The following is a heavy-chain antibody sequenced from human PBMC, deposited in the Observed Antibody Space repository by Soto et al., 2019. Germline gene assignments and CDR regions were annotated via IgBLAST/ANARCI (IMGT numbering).Heavy chain of an antibody. CDR3: ARQMTTVTTYYYYGMDV. J-gene: IGHJ6*02. CDR2: IYPGDSDT. CDR1: GYSFTSYW. Sequence: PGESLKISCNGSGYSFTSYWIGWVLHMPGKGLEWMGIIYPGDSDTRYSPSFQGQVTISADKSISTAYLQWSSLKASDTAMYYCARQMTTVTTYYYYGMDVWGQGTTVTVSS. V-gene: IGHV5-51*01. D-gene: IGHD4-4*01.